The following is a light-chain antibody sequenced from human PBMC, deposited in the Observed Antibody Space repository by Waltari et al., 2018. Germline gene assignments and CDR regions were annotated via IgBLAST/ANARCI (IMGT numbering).Light chain of an antibody. CDR3: QSYDNTLSGSHVV. CDR2: GNR. Sequence: QSVLTQPPSVSGAPGHRVIISCTGSSSNIGAGYDLHWYQKFPGIAPKLLIYGNRNRPSGVPDRFSGSKSGTSASLVISGLQAEDEADYYCQSYDNTLSGSHVVFGGGTKLTVL. CDR1: SSNIGAGYD. V-gene: IGLV1-40*01. J-gene: IGLJ2*01.